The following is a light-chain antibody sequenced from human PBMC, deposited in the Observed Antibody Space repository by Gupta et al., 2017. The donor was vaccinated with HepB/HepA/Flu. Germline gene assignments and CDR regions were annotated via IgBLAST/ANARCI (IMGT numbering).Light chain of an antibody. V-gene: IGLV1-44*01. Sequence: QSVLTQPPSASGTPGQRAPISCSVSSSNIGSNTVNWYQQLPGTAPKLLIYSNNQRPSGVPDRFSGSKSGTSASLAISGLQSEDEADYYCAAWDDSLNGVVFGGGTKLTVL. CDR1: SSNIGSNT. J-gene: IGLJ2*01. CDR2: SNN. CDR3: AAWDDSLNGVV.